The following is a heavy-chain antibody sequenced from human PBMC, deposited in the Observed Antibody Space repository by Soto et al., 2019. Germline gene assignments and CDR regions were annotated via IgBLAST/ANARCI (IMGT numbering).Heavy chain of an antibody. CDR1: GGTFSSYA. CDR2: IIPIFGTA. J-gene: IGHJ4*02. Sequence: QVQLVQSGAEVKKPGSSVKVSCKASGGTFSSYAISWVRQAPGQGLEWMGGIIPIFGTANYAQKLQGRVTITADESTSTAYMELSSLRSENTAVYYCAREGPYYYDSSGYPLGNWGQGTLVTVSS. V-gene: IGHV1-69*12. D-gene: IGHD3-22*01. CDR3: AREGPYYYDSSGYPLGN.